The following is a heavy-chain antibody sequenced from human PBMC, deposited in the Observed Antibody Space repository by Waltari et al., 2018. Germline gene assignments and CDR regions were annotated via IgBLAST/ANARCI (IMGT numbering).Heavy chain of an antibody. Sequence: QVTLKESGPVLVKPTETLTLTCTVSGFSLSNARMGVSWIRQPPGKALEWLAHIFSNDEKSYSTSLKSRLTISKDTSKSQVVRTMTNMDPVDTATYYCARTQWAHYYYYYMDVWGKGTTVTVSS. CDR3: ARTQWAHYYYYYMDV. D-gene: IGHD1-26*01. CDR2: IFSNDEK. CDR1: GFSLSNARMG. V-gene: IGHV2-26*01. J-gene: IGHJ6*03.